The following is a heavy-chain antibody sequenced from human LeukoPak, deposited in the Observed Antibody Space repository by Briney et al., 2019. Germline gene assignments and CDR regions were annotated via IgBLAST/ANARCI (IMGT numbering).Heavy chain of an antibody. CDR2: ISGSGGST. CDR1: GFTFSDYY. V-gene: IGHV3-23*01. CDR3: AKDRGPGGFGEFFFAFDI. D-gene: IGHD3-10*01. Sequence: GGSLRLSCAASGFTFSDYYMSWIRQAPGKGLEWVSAISGSGGSTYYADSVKGRFTISRDNSKNTLYLQMNSLRAEDTAVYYCAKDRGPGGFGEFFFAFDIWGQGTMVTVSS. J-gene: IGHJ3*02.